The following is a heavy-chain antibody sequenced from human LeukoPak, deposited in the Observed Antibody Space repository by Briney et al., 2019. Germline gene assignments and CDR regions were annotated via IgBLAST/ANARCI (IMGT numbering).Heavy chain of an antibody. Sequence: GRSLRLSCAASGFTFSSYGMHWVRQAPGKGLEWVAVISYDGSNKYYADSLKGRFTISRDNSKNTLYLQMNSLRAEDTAVYYCAKDRWNYGSGSYSYGMDVWGQGTTVTVSS. J-gene: IGHJ6*02. D-gene: IGHD3-10*01. CDR3: AKDRWNYGSGSYSYGMDV. CDR1: GFTFSSYG. V-gene: IGHV3-30*18. CDR2: ISYDGSNK.